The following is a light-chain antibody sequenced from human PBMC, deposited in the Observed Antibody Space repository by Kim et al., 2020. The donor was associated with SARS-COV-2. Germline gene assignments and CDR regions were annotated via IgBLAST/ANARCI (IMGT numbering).Light chain of an antibody. CDR1: SSDVGSYKL. CDR3: CSFTGSRTWV. J-gene: IGLJ3*02. CDR2: EVN. V-gene: IGLV2-23*02. Sequence: RTITISCTGTSSDVGSYKLVSWNQHHPGKAPKLIIYEVNKRPSGVSKRFSGSKSGKTASLTISGLQAEDEGDYYCCSFTGSRTWVFGGGTQLTVL.